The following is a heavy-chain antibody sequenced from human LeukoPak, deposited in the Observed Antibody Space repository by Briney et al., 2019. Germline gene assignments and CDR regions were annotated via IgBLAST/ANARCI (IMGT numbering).Heavy chain of an antibody. CDR1: GFNFNYYA. CDR3: ARDALNGALDY. Sequence: PGGSLRLSCAASGFNFNYYAMSWVRQAPGKGLEWVAHIKPDGSEKSCSDFLQGRCSISRDNAKNSLYLEMNSLRVDDTAVCYCARDALNGALDYWGQGTLVTVSS. V-gene: IGHV3-7*01. J-gene: IGHJ4*02. CDR2: IKPDGSEK.